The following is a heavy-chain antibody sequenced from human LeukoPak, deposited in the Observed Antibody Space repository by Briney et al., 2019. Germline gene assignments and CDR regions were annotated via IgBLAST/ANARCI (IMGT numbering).Heavy chain of an antibody. Sequence: SETLSLTCTVSGGSISSYYWSWIRQPPGKGLEWIGYIYYSGSTNYNPSLKSRVTISVDTSKNQFSLKLSSVTAADTAVYYCARVRYYYDSSGYAYYMDVWGKGTTVTVSS. D-gene: IGHD3-22*01. CDR2: IYYSGST. CDR3: ARVRYYYDSSGYAYYMDV. CDR1: GGSISSYY. V-gene: IGHV4-59*01. J-gene: IGHJ6*03.